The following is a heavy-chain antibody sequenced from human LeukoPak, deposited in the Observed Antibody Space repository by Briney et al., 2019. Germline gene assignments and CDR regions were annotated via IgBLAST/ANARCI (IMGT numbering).Heavy chain of an antibody. Sequence: ASVKVSCKASGYTFTNYGISWMRQAPGQGVEWIGWISAYNGDTNYAEKFQSRVTITTVTSTSTADMELRSLRSDDTAVYYCARAWQRLGDSDYWGQGTLVTVSS. CDR2: ISAYNGDT. CDR3: ARAWQRLGDSDY. D-gene: IGHD6-25*01. V-gene: IGHV1-18*01. J-gene: IGHJ4*02. CDR1: GYTFTNYG.